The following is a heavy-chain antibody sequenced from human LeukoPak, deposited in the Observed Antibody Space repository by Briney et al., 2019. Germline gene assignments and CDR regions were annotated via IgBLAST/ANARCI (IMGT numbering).Heavy chain of an antibody. D-gene: IGHD3-9*01. CDR1: GYIFSDYY. V-gene: IGHV1-2*02. J-gene: IGHJ6*03. CDR3: ARAGDNLTGYYKEYYMDV. Sequence: ASVKVSRKASGYIFSDYYMHWVRQAPGQGLEWMGWINPNTGGTSYAQKFQGRVTMTTDTSITTAYMDLSSLRSDDMAVYYCARAGDNLTGYYKEYYMDVWHKGTTVTVTS. CDR2: INPNTGGT.